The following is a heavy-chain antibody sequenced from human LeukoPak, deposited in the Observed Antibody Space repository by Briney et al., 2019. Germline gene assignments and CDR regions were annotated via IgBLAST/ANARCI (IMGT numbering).Heavy chain of an antibody. V-gene: IGHV3-23*01. J-gene: IGHJ4*02. Sequence: PGGSLRLSCAASGVTFSSYAMSWVRQAPGKGLEWVSGISSSAGSTYYADSVKGRFTISRDNSKNTLYLQMDSLRAEDTAVYYCAKEHYSDPRLGFDYWGQGTLVTVSS. D-gene: IGHD4-11*01. CDR2: ISSSAGST. CDR1: GVTFSSYA. CDR3: AKEHYSDPRLGFDY.